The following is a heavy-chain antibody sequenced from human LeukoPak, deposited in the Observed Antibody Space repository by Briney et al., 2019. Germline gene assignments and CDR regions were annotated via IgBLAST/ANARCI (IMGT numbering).Heavy chain of an antibody. CDR2: IYSNGKG. D-gene: IGHD2-15*01. CDR3: ARESPTSGIDS. CDR1: GFSVDSNY. J-gene: IGHJ5*01. V-gene: IGHV3-53*01. Sequence: GGSLRLSCLASGFSVDSNYMSWVRQAPGKGLEWVSVIYSNGKGYYAESAKGRFTISRDISKNSLDLQMNRLRGDDTAVYYCARESPTSGIDSWGQGTLVIVSS.